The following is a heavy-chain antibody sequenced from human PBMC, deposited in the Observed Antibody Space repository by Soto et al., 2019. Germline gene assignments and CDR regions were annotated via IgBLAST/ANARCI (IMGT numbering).Heavy chain of an antibody. CDR3: ARDVVVVAATHDYYYYYYMDV. V-gene: IGHV1-69*04. D-gene: IGHD2-15*01. CDR1: GGTFSSYT. J-gene: IGHJ6*03. CDR2: IIPILGIA. Sequence: SVKVSCKASGGTFSSYTISWVRQAPGQGLEWMGRIIPILGIANYAQKFQGRVTITADKSTSTAYMELSSLRSEDTAVYYCARDVVVVAATHDYYYYYYMDVWGKGTTVTVS.